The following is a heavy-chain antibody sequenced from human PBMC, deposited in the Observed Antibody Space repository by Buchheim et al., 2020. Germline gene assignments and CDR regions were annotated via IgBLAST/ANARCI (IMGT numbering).Heavy chain of an antibody. CDR2: INPNSDGT. V-gene: IGHV1-2*04. CDR1: GYTFTGYY. J-gene: IGHJ4*02. Sequence: QVQLVQSGAEVKKPGASVKVSCKASGYTFTGYYMHWVRQAPGQGLEWMGWINPNSDGTNYAQKFQGWVTMTRDTSISTAYMELSRLRSDDTAVYYCARVGYSNYGAGGALIYWGQGTL. CDR3: ARVGYSNYGAGGALIY. D-gene: IGHD4-11*01.